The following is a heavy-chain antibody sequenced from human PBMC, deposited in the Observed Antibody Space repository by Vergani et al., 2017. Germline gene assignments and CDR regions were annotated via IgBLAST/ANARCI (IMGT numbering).Heavy chain of an antibody. J-gene: IGHJ6*02. D-gene: IGHD3-10*01. CDR1: GYSFTSYW. CDR3: ARRGITMVRGVIDYYYYGMDV. Sequence: EVQLVQSGAEVKKPGESLKISCKGSGYSFTSYWIGWLRQMPGKGLEWMGIIYPGDSDTRYSPSFQGQVTISADKSISTAYLQWSSLKASDTAMYYFARRGITMVRGVIDYYYYGMDVWGQGTTVTVSS. CDR2: IYPGDSDT. V-gene: IGHV5-51*01.